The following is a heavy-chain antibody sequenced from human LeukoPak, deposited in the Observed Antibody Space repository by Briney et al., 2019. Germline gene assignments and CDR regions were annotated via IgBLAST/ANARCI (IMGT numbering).Heavy chain of an antibody. Sequence: GGSLRLSCVAYGFTFSGYWMHWVRQRPGKGLVWVSRIKSDGTMTNYADSVKGRFTISRDNAKNTLYLQMNSLRAEDTAVYYCASQVVGAAFDPWGQGTLVTGSS. J-gene: IGHJ5*02. CDR2: IKSDGTMT. CDR1: GFTFSGYW. CDR3: ASQVVGAAFDP. D-gene: IGHD2-15*01. V-gene: IGHV3-74*01.